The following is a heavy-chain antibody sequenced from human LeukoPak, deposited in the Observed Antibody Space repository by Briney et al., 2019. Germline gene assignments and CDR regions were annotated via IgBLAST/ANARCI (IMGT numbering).Heavy chain of an antibody. V-gene: IGHV3-30-3*01. J-gene: IGHJ6*04. D-gene: IGHD2-2*01. CDR1: GFTFSSYA. CDR3: ARDHMADCSSTSCSLDYYYYGMDV. Sequence: GGSLRLSCAASGFTFSSYAMHWVRQAPGKGLEWVAVISYDGSNKYYADSVKGRFTISRDNSKNTLYLQMNSLRAEDTAVYYCARDHMADCSSTSCSLDYYYYGMDVWGKGTTVTVSS. CDR2: ISYDGSNK.